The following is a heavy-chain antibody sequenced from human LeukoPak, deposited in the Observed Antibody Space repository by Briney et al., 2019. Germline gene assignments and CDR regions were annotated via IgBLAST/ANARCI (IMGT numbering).Heavy chain of an antibody. V-gene: IGHV4-39*07. D-gene: IGHD2-21*01. CDR3: ARDSSLVVIAVSQGDFDY. CDR2: IYYSGST. CDR1: GGSISSSSYY. J-gene: IGHJ4*02. Sequence: SETLSLTCTVSGGSISSSSYYWGWIRQPPGKGLEWIGSIYYSGSTYYNPSLKSRVTISVDTSKNQFSLKLSSVTAADTAVYYCARDSSLVVIAVSQGDFDYWGQGTLVTVSS.